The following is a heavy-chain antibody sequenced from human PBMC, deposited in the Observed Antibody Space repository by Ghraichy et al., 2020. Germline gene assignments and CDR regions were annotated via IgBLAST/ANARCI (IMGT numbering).Heavy chain of an antibody. CDR2: IKQDGSEK. CDR3: ARDFWGEELGEYFQH. J-gene: IGHJ1*01. V-gene: IGHV3-7*01. D-gene: IGHD7-27*01. CDR1: GFTFSSYW. Sequence: GGSLRLSCAASGFTFSSYWMSWVRQAPGKGLEWVANIKQDGSEKYYVDSVKGRFTISRDNAKNSLYLQMNSLRAEDTAVYYCARDFWGEELGEYFQHWGQGTLVTVSS.